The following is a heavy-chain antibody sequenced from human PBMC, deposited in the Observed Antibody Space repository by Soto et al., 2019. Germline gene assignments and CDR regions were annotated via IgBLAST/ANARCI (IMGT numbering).Heavy chain of an antibody. CDR2: ISGSGGST. V-gene: IGHV3-23*04. CDR3: AKDRDVEMATNPQIPFDY. J-gene: IGHJ4*02. CDR1: GFTFSSYA. D-gene: IGHD5-12*01. Sequence: EVQLVESGGGLVQPGGSLRLSCAASGFTFSSYAMSWVRQAPGKGLEWVSAISGSGGSTYYADSVKGRFTISRDNSKNTLYLQMNSLRAEDTAVYYCAKDRDVEMATNPQIPFDYWGQGTLVTVSS.